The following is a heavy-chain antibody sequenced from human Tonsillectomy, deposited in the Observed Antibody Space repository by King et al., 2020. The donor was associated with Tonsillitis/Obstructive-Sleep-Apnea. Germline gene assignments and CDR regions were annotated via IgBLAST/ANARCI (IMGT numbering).Heavy chain of an antibody. J-gene: IGHJ4*02. CDR3: ARAYYAFWCGYSPGNYSFDS. D-gene: IGHD3-3*01. Sequence: VQLVESGGGLIQPGGSLRLSCAASGFTVSSNYMSWVRQAPGKGLEWVSVIYSGGSTYYADSVKGRFTISRDNSKKTRYLQMNSLRAEATAVYYCARAYYAFWCGYSPGNYSFDSWGQGTLVTVSS. CDR1: GFTVSSNY. CDR2: IYSGGST. V-gene: IGHV3-53*01.